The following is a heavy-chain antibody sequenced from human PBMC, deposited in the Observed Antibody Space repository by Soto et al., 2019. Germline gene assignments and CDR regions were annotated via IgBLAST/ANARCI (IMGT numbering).Heavy chain of an antibody. CDR2: ISGSGDGT. D-gene: IGHD5-18*01. J-gene: IGHJ4*02. V-gene: IGHV3-23*01. Sequence: GSLRLSCAASGFTFSSFALSWVRQAPGKGLEWVSAISGSGDGTDYAASVKGRFTISRDNSKNTPYLQMNSLRAEDTAVYYCAGPGYSSQDYWGQGALVTVSS. CDR3: AGPGYSSQDY. CDR1: GFTFSSFA.